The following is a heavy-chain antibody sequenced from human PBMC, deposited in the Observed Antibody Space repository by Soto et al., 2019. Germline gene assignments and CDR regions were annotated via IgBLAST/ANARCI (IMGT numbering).Heavy chain of an antibody. CDR2: ISGSGGST. CDR3: AKVATLYYDFWSGYTGAGFDY. CDR1: GFTFSSYA. J-gene: IGHJ4*02. V-gene: IGHV3-23*01. D-gene: IGHD3-3*01. Sequence: EVQLLESGGGLVQPGGSLRLSCAASGFTFSSYAMSWVRQAPGKGLEWVSAISGSGGSTYYADSVKGRFTISRDNSKNTLYLQMNSLRAEDTAVYYCAKVATLYYDFWSGYTGAGFDYWGQGTLVTVSS.